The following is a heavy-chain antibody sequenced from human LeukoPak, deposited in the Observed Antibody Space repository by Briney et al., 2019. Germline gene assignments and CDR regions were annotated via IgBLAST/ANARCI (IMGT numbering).Heavy chain of an antibody. CDR1: GFTFSSYG. CDR3: AKDPVAGTPDYYYYYMDV. V-gene: IGHV3-23*01. J-gene: IGHJ6*03. Sequence: PGGSLRLSCAASGFTFSSYGMSWVRQAPGKGLEWVSAISGSGGSTYYADSVKGRFTISRDNSKNALYLQMNSLRAEDTAVYYCAKDPVAGTPDYYYYYMDVWGKGTTVTISS. D-gene: IGHD6-19*01. CDR2: ISGSGGST.